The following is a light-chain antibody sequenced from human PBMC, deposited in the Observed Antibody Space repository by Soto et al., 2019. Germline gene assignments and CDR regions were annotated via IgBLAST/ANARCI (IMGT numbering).Light chain of an antibody. Sequence: DIQMTQSPSTLSASVGDRVTITCRASQSISNYLAWYQQKPGKAPKYLIYKASNLQSGVPSRFSGSRSGTEFTLTISSLQPDDFATYYCQQYDTYPLAFGGGTRVDIK. CDR2: KAS. J-gene: IGKJ4*01. V-gene: IGKV1-5*03. CDR1: QSISNY. CDR3: QQYDTYPLA.